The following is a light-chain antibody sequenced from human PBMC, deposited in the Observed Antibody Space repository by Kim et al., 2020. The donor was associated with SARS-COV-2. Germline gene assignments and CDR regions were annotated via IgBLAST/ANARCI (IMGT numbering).Light chain of an antibody. CDR1: SLRSYY. Sequence: SSELTQDPAVSVALGQTVRITCQGDSLRSYYASWYQQKPGQAPVLVIYGKNNRPSGIPDRVSGSSSGNTASLTITGAQAEDEADYYCNSRDSSGTVVFGG. CDR2: GKN. CDR3: NSRDSSGTVV. V-gene: IGLV3-19*01. J-gene: IGLJ2*01.